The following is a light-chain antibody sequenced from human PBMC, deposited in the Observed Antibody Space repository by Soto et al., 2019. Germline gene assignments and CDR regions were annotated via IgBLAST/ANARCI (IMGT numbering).Light chain of an antibody. V-gene: IGKV1-5*03. Sequence: DIKMTQSPSTLSASVGDRVTITCRASQSISSWLAWYQQKPGKAPKLLIYQASGLESGVPSRFSGSGTGTEFTLTISSLQPDDFATYYCQQYNSYPITFGQGTRLEIK. CDR1: QSISSW. CDR3: QQYNSYPIT. CDR2: QAS. J-gene: IGKJ5*01.